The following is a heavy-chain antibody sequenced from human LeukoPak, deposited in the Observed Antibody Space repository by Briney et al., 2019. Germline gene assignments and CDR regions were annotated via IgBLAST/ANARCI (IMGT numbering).Heavy chain of an antibody. Sequence: GGSLRLSCAASGFTFSVYYMFWVRQAPGKGLVWVSNISPDATNSKYADFVEGRFTISRDNAKNTLYLQLNSLRVEDAAVYYCATGYRSAYSWDSWGQGALVTVSS. CDR2: ISPDATNS. CDR1: GFTFSVYY. CDR3: ATGYRSAYSWDS. V-gene: IGHV3-74*03. D-gene: IGHD5-12*01. J-gene: IGHJ4*02.